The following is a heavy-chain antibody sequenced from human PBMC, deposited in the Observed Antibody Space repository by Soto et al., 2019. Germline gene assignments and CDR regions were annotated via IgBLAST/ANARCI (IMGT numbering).Heavy chain of an antibody. CDR2: ISGSGGST. J-gene: IGHJ6*02. CDR1: GFTFSSYA. D-gene: IGHD3-10*01. Sequence: EVQLLESGGGLVQPGGSLRLSCAASGFTFSSYAMSWVRQVPGKGLEWVSAISGSGGSTYYADSVKGRFTISRDNSKNTLYLQMNSLRAEDTAVYYCAKLPADYGSGSYYPYYYGMDVWGQGTTVTVSS. V-gene: IGHV3-23*01. CDR3: AKLPADYGSGSYYPYYYGMDV.